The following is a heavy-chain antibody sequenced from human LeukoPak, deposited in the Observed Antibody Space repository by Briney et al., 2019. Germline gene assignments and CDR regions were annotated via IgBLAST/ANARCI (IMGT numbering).Heavy chain of an antibody. CDR1: GFTFSGYD. CDR2: ISGSGSTI. Sequence: GGSLRLSCAASGFTFSGYDMSWIRQAPGKGLEWVSYISGSGSTIYYANSVKGRFTISRDNAKNSLYLQMNSLRAEDTAVYYCARETAPTICFGDSRDSRNQFDPWGRGTLVTVSS. J-gene: IGHJ5*02. D-gene: IGHD3-10*01. CDR3: ARETAPTICFGDSRDSRNQFDP. V-gene: IGHV3-11*01.